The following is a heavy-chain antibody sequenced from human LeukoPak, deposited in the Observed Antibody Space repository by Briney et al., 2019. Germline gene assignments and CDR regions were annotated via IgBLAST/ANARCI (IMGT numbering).Heavy chain of an antibody. Sequence: SETLSLTCTVSGYSISSGYYWGWIRQPPGKGLEWIGEINHSGSTNYNPSLKSRVTISVDTSKNQFSLKLSSVTAADTAVYYCARFPARITIFGVVTHRYYYFDYWGQGTLVTVSS. J-gene: IGHJ4*02. CDR3: ARFPARITIFGVVTHRYYYFDY. D-gene: IGHD3-3*01. CDR2: INHSGST. V-gene: IGHV4-38-2*02. CDR1: GYSISSGYY.